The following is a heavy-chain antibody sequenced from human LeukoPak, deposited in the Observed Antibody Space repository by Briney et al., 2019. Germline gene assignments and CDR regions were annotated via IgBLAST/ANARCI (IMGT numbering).Heavy chain of an antibody. CDR2: IYTSGST. J-gene: IGHJ6*02. V-gene: IGHV4-4*07. D-gene: IGHD3-3*01. CDR3: ARDRNFDFWSGYYTRSYYYGMDV. CDR1: GGSISSYY. Sequence: PSETLSLTCTVSGGSISSYYWSWIRQPAGKGLEWIGRIYTSGSTNYNPSLKSRVTMSVDTSKNQFSLKLSSVTAADTAVYYCARDRNFDFWSGYYTRSYYYGMDVWGQGTTVTVSS.